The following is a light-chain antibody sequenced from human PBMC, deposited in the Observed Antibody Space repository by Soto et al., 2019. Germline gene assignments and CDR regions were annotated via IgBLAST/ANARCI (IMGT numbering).Light chain of an antibody. CDR3: QQYGSSPQT. CDR1: QSVSSSY. V-gene: IGKV3-20*01. Sequence: EIVLTQSPGTLSLFPGERTTLSCRASQSVSSSYLAWYQQNPGQAPRLLIYGASSRATGIPDRFSGSGFGTDFTLTISRLEPEDFAVYYCQQYGSSPQTFGQGTKVEIK. J-gene: IGKJ1*01. CDR2: GAS.